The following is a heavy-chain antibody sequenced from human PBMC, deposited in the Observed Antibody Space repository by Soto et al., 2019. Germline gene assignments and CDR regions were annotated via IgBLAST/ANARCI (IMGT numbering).Heavy chain of an antibody. Sequence: SETLSLTCSVSGGSMNDVTHYWAWIRQPPGKGLEWIATTYYAGSTHYNSSLKSRATISVDTSQNQFSLELTSVTAADTAVYHCASARYFGVDVWGHGTTVTVYS. J-gene: IGHJ6*02. V-gene: IGHV4-39*01. D-gene: IGHD5-18*01. CDR2: TYYAGST. CDR3: ASARYFGVDV. CDR1: GGSMNDVTHY.